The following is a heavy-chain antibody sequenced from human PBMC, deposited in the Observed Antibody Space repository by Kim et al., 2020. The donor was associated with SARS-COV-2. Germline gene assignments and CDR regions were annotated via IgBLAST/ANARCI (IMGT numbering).Heavy chain of an antibody. V-gene: IGHV3-11*05. CDR1: GFTFSDYY. CDR2: ISSSSSYT. Sequence: GGSLRLSCAASGFTFSDYYMSWIRQAPGKGLEWVSYISSSSSYTNYADSVKGRFTISRDNAKNSLYLQMNSLRAEDTAVYYCARDHSTYYYDSSGYYRVLTPEYYYDGMDVWGRGTTVTVSS. CDR3: ARDHSTYYYDSSGYYRVLTPEYYYDGMDV. D-gene: IGHD3-22*01. J-gene: IGHJ6*04.